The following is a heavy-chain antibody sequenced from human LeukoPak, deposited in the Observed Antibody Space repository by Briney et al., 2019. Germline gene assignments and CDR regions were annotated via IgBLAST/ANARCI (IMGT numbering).Heavy chain of an antibody. V-gene: IGHV3-66*01. J-gene: IGHJ4*02. CDR3: ARGGSDFDVGGYYFY. D-gene: IGHD3-22*01. Sequence: GWAVRLSRAACGFIHRSNTMSGVRQARAKGLEGVAVINNGGSTSYADSVKGRFTISRDNSKNTLYLQMNSLRTEDTAVYYCARGGSDFDVGGYYFYWGRGTLVTVSS. CDR1: GFIHRSNT. CDR2: INNGGST.